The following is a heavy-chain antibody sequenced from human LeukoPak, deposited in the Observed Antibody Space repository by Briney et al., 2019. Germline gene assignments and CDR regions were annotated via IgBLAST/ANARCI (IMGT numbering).Heavy chain of an antibody. CDR3: ARLVPAAPRLPTDYYYYYMDV. D-gene: IGHD2-2*01. Sequence: GASVKVSCKASGYTFTSYGISWVRQAPGQGLEWMGWISAYNGNTNYAQKLQGRVTMTTDTSTSTAYMELRSLRSDDTAVYYCARLVPAAPRLPTDYYYYYMDVWGKGTTVTVSS. CDR2: ISAYNGNT. J-gene: IGHJ6*03. CDR1: GYTFTSYG. V-gene: IGHV1-18*01.